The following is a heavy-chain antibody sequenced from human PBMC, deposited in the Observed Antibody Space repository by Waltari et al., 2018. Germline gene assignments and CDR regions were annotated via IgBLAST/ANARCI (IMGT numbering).Heavy chain of an antibody. CDR3: ARDFGAGTIAY. J-gene: IGHJ4*02. V-gene: IGHV3-21*01. Sequence: EVQLVESGGGLVKPGGSLRLSCAASGFTFSSYSMNWVRQAPGKGLEWVSSISSSSSYIYYTDSVKGRFTISRDNAKNSLYLQMNSLRAEDTAVYYCARDFGAGTIAYWGQGTLVTVSS. D-gene: IGHD1-7*01. CDR1: GFTFSSYS. CDR2: ISSSSSYI.